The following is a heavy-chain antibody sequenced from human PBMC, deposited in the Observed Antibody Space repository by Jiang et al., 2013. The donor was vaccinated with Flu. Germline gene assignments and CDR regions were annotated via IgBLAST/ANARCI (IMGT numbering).Heavy chain of an antibody. CDR3: ARRRVANWFDP. CDR1: GGSISSSSYY. CDR2: IYYSGST. V-gene: IGHV4-39*01. J-gene: IGHJ5*02. Sequence: PGLVKPSETLSLTCAVSGGSISSSSYYWGWLRQPPGKGLEWIGSIYYSGSTYYNPSLKSRVTISVDTSKNQFSLKLRSVTAADTAVYYCARRRVANWFDPWGQGTLVTVSS.